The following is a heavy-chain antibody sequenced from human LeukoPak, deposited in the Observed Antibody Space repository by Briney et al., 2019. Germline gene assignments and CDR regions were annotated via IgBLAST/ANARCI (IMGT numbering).Heavy chain of an antibody. CDR2: IIPILGIA. CDR1: GGTFSSYA. Sequence: GASVKVSCKASGGTFSSYAISWVRQAPGQGLEWMGRIIPILGIANYAQKFQGRVTITADKSTSTAYMELSSLRSEDTAVYYCARPYGDFEHFQHWGQGTLVTVSS. CDR3: ARPYGDFEHFQH. D-gene: IGHD4-17*01. V-gene: IGHV1-69*04. J-gene: IGHJ1*01.